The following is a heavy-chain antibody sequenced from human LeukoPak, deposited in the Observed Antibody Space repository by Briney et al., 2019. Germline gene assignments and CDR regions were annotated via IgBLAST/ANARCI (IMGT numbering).Heavy chain of an antibody. CDR2: IYYSGSS. D-gene: IGHD3-3*01. J-gene: IGHJ3*02. V-gene: IGHV4-59*01. CDR1: GGAISSYC. CDR3: ARGEWSGLKDGFNI. Sequence: SETLSFTGSVSGGAISSYCWSWIGQTPRKGLEGIGYIYYSGSSDYNPSLKSRATISVDTSKNQFSLKLSSLTAAATAVYYCARGEWSGLKDGFNIWGPGTMVTVSS.